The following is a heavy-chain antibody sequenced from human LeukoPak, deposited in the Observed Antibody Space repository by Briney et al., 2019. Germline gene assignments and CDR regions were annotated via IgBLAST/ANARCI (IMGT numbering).Heavy chain of an antibody. J-gene: IGHJ5*02. CDR2: IIPILEGI. CDR1: GDTFSKYG. CDR3: ARARVGPYNWFDP. Sequence: SVKVSCKASGDTFSKYGISWVRQAPGQGLEWVGRIIPILEGIDYAQKFQGRVSITADKSTSTAYMELSSLRSEDTAVYYCARARVGPYNWFDPWGQGTLVTVSS. V-gene: IGHV1-69*04.